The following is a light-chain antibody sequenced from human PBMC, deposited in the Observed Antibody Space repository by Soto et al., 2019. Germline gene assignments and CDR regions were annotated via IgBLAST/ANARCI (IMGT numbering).Light chain of an antibody. CDR2: KAS. J-gene: IGKJ1*01. Sequence: DIQMTQSPSTLSAFVGDRVTITCRASQSISSWLAWYQQKPGKAPKLLIYKASSLESGVPSRFSGSGSGTEFTLTISSLQPDDFATYYCQQYKSIGTFGQGTKVEIK. V-gene: IGKV1-5*03. CDR1: QSISSW. CDR3: QQYKSIGT.